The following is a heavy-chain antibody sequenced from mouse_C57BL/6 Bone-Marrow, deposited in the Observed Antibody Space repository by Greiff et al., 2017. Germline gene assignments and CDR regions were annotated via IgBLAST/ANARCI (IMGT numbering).Heavy chain of an antibody. CDR3: AKEVTTRDYYAMDY. CDR1: GYTFTSYW. J-gene: IGHJ4*01. Sequence: VQLQQPGAELVKPGASVKLSCKASGYTFTSYWMQWVTQRPGQGLEWIGEIDPSDSYTNYNQKFKGKATLTVDTSSSTAYMQLSSLTSEDSAVYYCAKEVTTRDYYAMDYWGQGTSVTVSS. V-gene: IGHV1-50*01. D-gene: IGHD2-2*01. CDR2: IDPSDSYT.